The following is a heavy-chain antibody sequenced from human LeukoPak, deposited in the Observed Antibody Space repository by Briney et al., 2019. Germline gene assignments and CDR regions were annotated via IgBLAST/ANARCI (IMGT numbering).Heavy chain of an antibody. V-gene: IGHV3-21*01. J-gene: IGHJ4*02. CDR1: GFTFSSYS. CDR3: ARRPDFYDSSGYYHGAFDY. CDR2: ISSSSSYI. D-gene: IGHD3-22*01. Sequence: KAGGSLRLSCAASGFTFSSYSMTWVRQAPGKGLEWVSSISSSSSYIYYADSVKGRFTISRDNAKNSLYLQMNSLRAEDTAVYYCARRPDFYDSSGYYHGAFDYWGQGTLVTVSS.